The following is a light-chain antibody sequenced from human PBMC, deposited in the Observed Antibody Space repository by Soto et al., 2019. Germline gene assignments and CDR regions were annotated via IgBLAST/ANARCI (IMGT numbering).Light chain of an antibody. V-gene: IGKV1-5*03. Sequence: DIQMTQSPSTLSGSVGDRVTITCRASQTISSWLAWYQQKPGKAPKLLIYKASTLKRWVPSRFSGSGSGTEFTLTLSSLQPDDFATYYCQHYNSYSEAFGQGTKVELK. J-gene: IGKJ1*01. CDR2: KAS. CDR1: QTISSW. CDR3: QHYNSYSEA.